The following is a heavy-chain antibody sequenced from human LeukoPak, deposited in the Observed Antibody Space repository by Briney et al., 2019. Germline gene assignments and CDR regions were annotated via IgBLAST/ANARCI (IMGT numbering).Heavy chain of an antibody. V-gene: IGHV3-53*05. CDR2: IYNVGDT. Sequence: PGGSLRLSCAASGFTVSNNFFTWVRQAPGKGLEWVSIIYNVGDTYYVDSVKGRFTISRDNSRNTLYLQMNSLRAEDTAVYYCAKAGMATYFEREDYWGQGTLVTVSS. CDR1: GFTVSNNF. CDR3: AKAGMATYFEREDY. D-gene: IGHD5-24*01. J-gene: IGHJ4*02.